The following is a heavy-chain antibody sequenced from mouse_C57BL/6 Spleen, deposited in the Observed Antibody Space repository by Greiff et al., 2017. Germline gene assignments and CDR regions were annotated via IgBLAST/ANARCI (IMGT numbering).Heavy chain of an antibody. Sequence: VKLMKSGPELVKPGASVKISCKASGYAFSSSWMNWVKQRPGKGLEWIGRIYPGDGDTNYNGKFKGKATLTADKSSSTAYMQLSSLTSEDSAVYFCARTGWYFDVWGTGTTVTVSS. V-gene: IGHV1-82*01. CDR2: IYPGDGDT. CDR3: ARTGWYFDV. CDR1: GYAFSSSW. D-gene: IGHD4-1*01. J-gene: IGHJ1*03.